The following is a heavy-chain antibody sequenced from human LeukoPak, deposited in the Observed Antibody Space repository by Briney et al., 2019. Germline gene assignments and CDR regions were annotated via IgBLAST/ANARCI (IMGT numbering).Heavy chain of an antibody. V-gene: IGHV4-39*01. J-gene: IGHJ5*02. CDR1: GDSFSSSSHY. Sequence: PSETLSLTCTVSGDSFSSSSHYWGWIGQPPGKGLEWIGSIYYSGSTYYNPSLKSRVTISVDTSKNQFSLKLSSVTAADTAVYYCASEPRWFDPWGQGTLVTVSS. CDR2: IYYSGST. CDR3: ASEPRWFDP.